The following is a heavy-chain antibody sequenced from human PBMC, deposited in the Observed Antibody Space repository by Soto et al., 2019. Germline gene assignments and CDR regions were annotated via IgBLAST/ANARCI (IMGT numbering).Heavy chain of an antibody. D-gene: IGHD3-3*01. J-gene: IGHJ4*02. CDR3: ARGPRENYDFWSGYPPPPYFDY. V-gene: IGHV1-8*01. CDR1: GYTFTSYD. CDR2: MNPNSGNT. Sequence: QVQLVQSGAEVKKPGASVKVSCKASGYTFTSYDINWVRQATGQGLEWMGWMNPNSGNTGYAQKFQGRVTMTRNTSISTAYMELSSPRSEDTAVYYCARGPRENYDFWSGYPPPPYFDYWGQGTLVTVSS.